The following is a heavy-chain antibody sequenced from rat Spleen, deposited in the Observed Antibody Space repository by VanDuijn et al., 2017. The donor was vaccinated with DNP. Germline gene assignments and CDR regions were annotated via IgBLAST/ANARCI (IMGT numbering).Heavy chain of an antibody. Sequence: QVQLQQSGTELAKPGSSVKISCKTSDYTFTTYYIGWIKQTAGQGLEYLGYIHAGSGGTNSNEKFKGKATLTVDKSSSTAFMQLSRLTSDDSAVYYCARWGGPGFFDYWGQGVMVTVSS. CDR3: ARWGGPGFFDY. CDR1: DYTFTTYY. V-gene: IGHV1-43*01. D-gene: IGHD4-4*01. J-gene: IGHJ2*01. CDR2: IHAGSGGT.